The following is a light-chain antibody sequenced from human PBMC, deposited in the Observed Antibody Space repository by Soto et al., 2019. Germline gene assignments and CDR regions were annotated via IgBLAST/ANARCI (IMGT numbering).Light chain of an antibody. J-gene: IGLJ1*01. Sequence: QSVLTQPASLSGSPGQSITISCTGTSSDVGSYNLASWYQQHPGKAPKLMIYEGSKRPSGVSNRFSGSKSGNTASLTISGLQAEDEADYYCCSYAGSYVFGTGTKVTVL. CDR1: SSDVGSYNL. CDR3: CSYAGSYV. CDR2: EGS. V-gene: IGLV2-23*01.